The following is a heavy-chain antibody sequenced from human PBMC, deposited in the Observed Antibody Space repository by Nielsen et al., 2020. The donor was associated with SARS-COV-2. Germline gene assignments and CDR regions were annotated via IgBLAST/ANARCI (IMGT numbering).Heavy chain of an antibody. CDR1: GGSIRSYY. CDR3: ARTSYSGSYSLFDY. CDR2: IYYSGST. D-gene: IGHD1-26*01. J-gene: IGHJ4*02. V-gene: IGHV4-59*01. Sequence: SETLSLTCTVSGGSIRSYYWTWIRQPPGKGLEWIGYIYYSGSTNYNPSLKSRVTISVDTSKNQFSLKLSSVTAADTAVYYCARTSYSGSYSLFDYWGQGTLVTVSS.